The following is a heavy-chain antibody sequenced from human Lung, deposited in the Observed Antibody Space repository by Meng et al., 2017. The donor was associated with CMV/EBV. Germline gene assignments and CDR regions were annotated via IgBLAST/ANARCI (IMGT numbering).Heavy chain of an antibody. D-gene: IGHD2/OR15-2a*01. Sequence: QGHLMQWGPVQLKPSETLSLTCAVYGGSLSWYYWRWIRQPPGKGLEWIGEINHSGSTNYNPSLKSRVTISVDTSKNQFSLKLSSVTAADTAVYYCARGFLSFVRVFDYWGQGTLVTVSS. V-gene: IGHV4-34*01. J-gene: IGHJ4*02. CDR1: GGSLSWYY. CDR3: ARGFLSFVRVFDY. CDR2: INHSGST.